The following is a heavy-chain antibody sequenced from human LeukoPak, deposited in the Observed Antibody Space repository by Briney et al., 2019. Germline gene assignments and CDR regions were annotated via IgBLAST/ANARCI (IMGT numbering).Heavy chain of an antibody. D-gene: IGHD1-1*01. J-gene: IGHJ4*02. CDR1: GFTFSSYA. V-gene: IGHV3-30*04. CDR3: ARMGFPNWNDAPFDY. CDR2: ISYDGSNK. Sequence: GRSLRLSCAAPGFTFSSYAMHWVRQAPGKGLEWVAVISYDGSNKYYADSVKGRFTISRDNSKNTLYLQMNSLRAEDTAVYYCARMGFPNWNDAPFDYWGQGTLVTVSS.